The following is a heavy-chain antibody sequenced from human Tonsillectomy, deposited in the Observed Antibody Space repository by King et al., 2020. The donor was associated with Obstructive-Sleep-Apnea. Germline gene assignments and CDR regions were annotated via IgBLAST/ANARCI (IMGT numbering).Heavy chain of an antibody. J-gene: IGHJ4*02. D-gene: IGHD3-9*01. CDR3: ARASGVGYFDGLPGY. V-gene: IGHV4-30-4*07. Sequence: VQLVESGPGLVKPSQTLSVTCAVSGGSINSDRYSWSWIRQPPGKGLEYIGYIFPSGTTYYNPSLKSRVALSLDISKNQFSMKLSSVTAADTALYYCARASGVGYFDGLPGYWGQGTLVTVSS. CDR2: IFPSGTT. CDR1: GGSINSDRYS.